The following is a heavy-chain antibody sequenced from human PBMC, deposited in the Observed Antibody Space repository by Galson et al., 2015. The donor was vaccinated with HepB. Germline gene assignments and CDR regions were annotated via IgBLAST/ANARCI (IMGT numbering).Heavy chain of an antibody. CDR2: INPNSRGT. J-gene: IGHJ5*02. CDR1: GYTFTGYS. D-gene: IGHD4-11*01. V-gene: IGHV1-2*02. Sequence: SVKVSCKASGYTFTGYSMHWVRQAPGQGLEWMGWINPNSRGTNYEQKFQGRVTMTRDTSIRTAYMELSGLRSDDTAVYYCARQRLPGWIDPWGQGTLVTVSS. CDR3: ARQRLPGWIDP.